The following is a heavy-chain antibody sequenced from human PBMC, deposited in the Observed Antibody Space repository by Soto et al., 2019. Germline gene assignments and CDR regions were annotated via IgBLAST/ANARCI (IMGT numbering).Heavy chain of an antibody. CDR2: ISAYNGNT. V-gene: IGHV1-18*01. D-gene: IGHD4-17*01. CDR3: ARDSNYGDYSVAFDI. J-gene: IGHJ3*02. Sequence: ASVKVSCKASGYTFTSYGISWVRQAPGQGLERMGWISAYNGNTNYAQKLQGRVTMTTDTSTSTAYMELRSLRSDDTAVYYCARDSNYGDYSVAFDIRGQGTMVTVSS. CDR1: GYTFTSYG.